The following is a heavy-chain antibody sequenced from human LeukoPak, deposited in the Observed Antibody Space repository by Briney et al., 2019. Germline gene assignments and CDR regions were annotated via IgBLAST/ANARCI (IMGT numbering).Heavy chain of an antibody. CDR2: ISSSSTI. CDR3: ARSGIAVAAGIDY. Sequence: TGGSLRLSCAASGFTFSSYSMNWVRQAPGKGLEWVSYISSSSTIYYADSVKGRFTISRDNAKNSLYLQTNSLRAEDTAVYYCARSGIAVAAGIDYWGQGTLVTVSS. D-gene: IGHD6-19*01. J-gene: IGHJ4*02. V-gene: IGHV3-48*04. CDR1: GFTFSSYS.